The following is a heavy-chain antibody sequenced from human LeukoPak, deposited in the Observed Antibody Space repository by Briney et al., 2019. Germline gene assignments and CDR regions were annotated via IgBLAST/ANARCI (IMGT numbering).Heavy chain of an antibody. CDR1: GFTFSSYW. CDR2: INPDGSST. J-gene: IGHJ4*02. D-gene: IGHD5-24*01. CDR3: ARDMGWLQYDY. Sequence: GGSLRLSCAASGFTFSSYWMHWVRQAPGKGLVWVSRINPDGSSTTYADAVKGRFTISRDNAKNSLYLQMNSLRAEDTAVYYCARDMGWLQYDYWGQGTLVTVSS. V-gene: IGHV3-74*01.